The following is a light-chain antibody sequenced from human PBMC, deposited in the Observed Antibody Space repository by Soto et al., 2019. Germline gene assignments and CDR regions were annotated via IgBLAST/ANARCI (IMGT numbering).Light chain of an antibody. CDR3: LQHNTYPRT. Sequence: DIQMTQSPSSLSASVGDRVTITCRASQGIRNELGWYQQKPGTAPKRLIYAASSLQSGVPSRFSGSGSGTEFTLTISSLQAEDSATYYCLQHNTYPRTFGQGTKEEI. CDR2: AAS. J-gene: IGKJ1*01. V-gene: IGKV1-17*01. CDR1: QGIRNE.